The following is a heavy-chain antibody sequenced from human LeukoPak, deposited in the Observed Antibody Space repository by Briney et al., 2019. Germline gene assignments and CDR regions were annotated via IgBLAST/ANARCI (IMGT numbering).Heavy chain of an antibody. Sequence: PGGSLRLSCAASGFTFSSYSMNWVRQAPGKGLEWVSSISSSSSYIYYADSVKGRFTISRDNAKNSLYLQMNSLRAEDTAVYYCARLGYCSGGSCYSSIYYFDYWGQGTLVTVSS. J-gene: IGHJ4*02. V-gene: IGHV3-21*01. CDR2: ISSSSSYI. CDR1: GFTFSSYS. CDR3: ARLGYCSGGSCYSSIYYFDY. D-gene: IGHD2-15*01.